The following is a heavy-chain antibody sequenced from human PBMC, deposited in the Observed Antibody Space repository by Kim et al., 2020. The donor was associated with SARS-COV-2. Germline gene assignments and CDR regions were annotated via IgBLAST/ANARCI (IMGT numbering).Heavy chain of an antibody. CDR1: GFTFSSYW. D-gene: IGHD2-8*02. Sequence: GGSLRLSCAASGFTFSSYWMSWVRQAPGKGLEWVANIKQDGSEKYYVDSVKGRFTISRDNAKNSLYLQMNSLRAEDTAVYYCARDRVRLTDAYYYYGMDVWGQGTTVTVSS. V-gene: IGHV3-7*03. J-gene: IGHJ6*02. CDR3: ARDRVRLTDAYYYYGMDV. CDR2: IKQDGSEK.